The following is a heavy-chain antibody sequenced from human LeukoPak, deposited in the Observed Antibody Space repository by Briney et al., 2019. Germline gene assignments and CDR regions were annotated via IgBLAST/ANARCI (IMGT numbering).Heavy chain of an antibody. CDR2: IYNSGST. D-gene: IGHD4-11*01. V-gene: IGHV4-38-2*01. CDR1: TYSISSDRY. J-gene: IGHJ4*02. Sequence: SETLPLTCGVSTYSISSDRYWGWIRQPPGKGLEGIGSIYNSGSTYYTPSLQSRVTISVDTTKNQLSLKMSTVTAADTAVYYCARSLQSLSYFDYWGQGTLVSVSS. CDR3: ARSLQSLSYFDY.